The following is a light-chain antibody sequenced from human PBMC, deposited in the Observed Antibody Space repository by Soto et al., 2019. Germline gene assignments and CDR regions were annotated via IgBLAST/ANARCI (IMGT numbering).Light chain of an antibody. V-gene: IGKV1-8*01. CDR1: QDIGTY. Sequence: AIRMTQSPSSLSASTGDRVTIPCRASQDIGTYLAWYQQKPGKAPKLLIYAASSLQSGVPSRFSGSGSGTDFTLTISWLQSEDFATYYCQQYSNYPRTFGQGTKVDI. J-gene: IGKJ1*01. CDR3: QQYSNYPRT. CDR2: AAS.